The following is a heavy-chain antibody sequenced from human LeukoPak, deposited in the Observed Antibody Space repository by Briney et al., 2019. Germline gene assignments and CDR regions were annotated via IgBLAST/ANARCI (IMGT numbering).Heavy chain of an antibody. CDR2: IYYSEST. CDR1: GGPISSYY. J-gene: IGHJ4*02. V-gene: IGHV4-59*01. Sequence: SETLSLTCTVSGGPISSYYWSWIRQPPGKGLEWIGYIYYSESTNYNPSLKSRVTISVDASKNQFSLKLSSVTAADTAVYYCAIVGDYYGSGSYSAYFDYWGQGTLVTVS. D-gene: IGHD3-10*01. CDR3: AIVGDYYGSGSYSAYFDY.